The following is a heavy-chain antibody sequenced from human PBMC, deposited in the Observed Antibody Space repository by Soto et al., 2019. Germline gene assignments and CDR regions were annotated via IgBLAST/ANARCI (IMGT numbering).Heavy chain of an antibody. Sequence: PSETLSLTCSVSGDSISSSSYYWGWIRQSPGEGLEWIGNIHNNGGTQYNPSLDSRVTISVDTSANQFSLRLTSVTAADTAVYYCARDLAVTSYYYYYGMDVWGQGTTVTVSS. CDR3: ARDLAVTSYYYYYGMDV. CDR1: GDSISSSSYY. CDR2: IHNNGGT. V-gene: IGHV4-39*02. J-gene: IGHJ6*02. D-gene: IGHD4-17*01.